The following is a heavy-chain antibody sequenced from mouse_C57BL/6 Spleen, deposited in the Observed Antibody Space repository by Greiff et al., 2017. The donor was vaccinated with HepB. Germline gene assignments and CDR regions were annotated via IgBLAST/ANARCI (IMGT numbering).Heavy chain of an antibody. V-gene: IGHV5-17*01. D-gene: IGHD1-1*01. CDR1: GFTFSDYG. CDR2: ISSGSSTI. Sequence: EVKVVESGGGLVKPGGSLKLSCAASGFTFSDYGMHWVRQAPEKGLEWVAYISSGSSTIYYADTVKGRFTISRDNAKNTLFLQMTSLRSEETAMYYCARSHYYGSSYVGYAMDYWGQGTSVTVSS. CDR3: ARSHYYGSSYVGYAMDY. J-gene: IGHJ4*01.